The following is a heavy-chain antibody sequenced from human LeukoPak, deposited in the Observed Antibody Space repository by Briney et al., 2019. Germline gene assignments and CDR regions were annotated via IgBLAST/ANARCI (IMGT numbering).Heavy chain of an antibody. Sequence: SETLSLTCSVSGGSISTSNYYWGWSRLPPGKGLEWIANIYYSGRSYYNPSLKSRVTISMDTSKNQFSLKLRSVPHADTAVYYCARLYYYDSSGPPLWGQGTLVTVCS. CDR3: ARLYYYDSSGPPL. V-gene: IGHV4-39*01. CDR1: GGSISTSNYY. J-gene: IGHJ4*02. CDR2: IYYSGRS. D-gene: IGHD3-22*01.